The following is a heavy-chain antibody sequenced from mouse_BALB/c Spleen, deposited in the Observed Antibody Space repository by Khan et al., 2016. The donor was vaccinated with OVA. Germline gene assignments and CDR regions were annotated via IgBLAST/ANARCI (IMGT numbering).Heavy chain of an antibody. CDR3: TRSDGYYGYFDV. J-gene: IGHJ1*01. V-gene: IGHV1-15*01. Sequence: VQLQQSGAELVRPGASVTLSCKASGYTFTDYEMHWVKQTPVHGLEWIGAIDPETGGTAHNQKFKGKATLTADKSSSTAYMELRSLTSEDSAVDYCTRSDGYYGYFDVWGAGTTGTVSS. CDR1: GYTFTDYE. CDR2: IDPETGGT. D-gene: IGHD2-3*01.